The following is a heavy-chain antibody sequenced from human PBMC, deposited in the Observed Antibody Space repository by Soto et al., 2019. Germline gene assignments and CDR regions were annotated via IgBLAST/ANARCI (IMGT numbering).Heavy chain of an antibody. CDR1: GVTFSKFI. J-gene: IGHJ6*02. Sequence: QVQLEQSGGEVKKPGSSVKVSCKASGVTFSKFIMTWVRQAPGLGLEWVGGIIPIFGTANYAQKFQGRVTTTADEPTRTPYLEVSNLRSEDTAVYYCAKVRYSSPMGYYYGMDVWGQGTAVTVSS. V-gene: IGHV1-69*01. CDR3: AKVRYSSPMGYYYGMDV. CDR2: IIPIFGTA. D-gene: IGHD6-19*01.